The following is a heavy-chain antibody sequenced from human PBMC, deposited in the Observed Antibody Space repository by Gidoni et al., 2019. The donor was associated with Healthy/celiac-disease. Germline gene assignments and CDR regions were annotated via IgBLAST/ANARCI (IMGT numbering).Heavy chain of an antibody. D-gene: IGHD3-10*01. CDR1: GGSISSGGYY. CDR3: ARDQGFREVSDAFDI. J-gene: IGHJ3*02. V-gene: IGHV4-31*03. CDR2: IYYSGST. Sequence: QVQLQESGPGLVKPSQTLSLTCPVPGGSISSGGYYWSWIRQHPGKGLEWIGYIYYSGSTYYNPSLKSRVTISVDTSKNQFSLKLSSVTAADTAVYYCARDQGFREVSDAFDIWGQGTMVTVSS.